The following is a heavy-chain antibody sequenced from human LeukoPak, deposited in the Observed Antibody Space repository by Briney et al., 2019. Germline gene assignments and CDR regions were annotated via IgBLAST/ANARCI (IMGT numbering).Heavy chain of an antibody. D-gene: IGHD1-26*01. Sequence: PGGSLRLSCAASGFSFSSFAMSWVRQAPGKGLEWVSAISGSGESTYYEDSVKGRFTISRDNSKNTVDVQMTSLRAEDTAVYYCAKDVGGTNFHYMDVWGKGTTVIVSS. CDR2: ISGSGEST. CDR1: GFSFSSFA. CDR3: AKDVGGTNFHYMDV. V-gene: IGHV3-23*01. J-gene: IGHJ6*03.